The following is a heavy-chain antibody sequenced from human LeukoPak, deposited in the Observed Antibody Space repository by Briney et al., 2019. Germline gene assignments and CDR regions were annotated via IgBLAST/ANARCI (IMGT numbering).Heavy chain of an antibody. D-gene: IGHD3-22*01. CDR1: GFTFSSYS. Sequence: GGSLRLSCAASGFTFSSYSMNWVRQAPGKGLEWVSSISSSSSYIYYADSVKGRLAISRDNAKNSLYLQMSSLKTEDTAVYYCARDISPDDYFDSHKCYYDAFDIWGQGTLVTVSS. CDR2: ISSSSSYI. CDR3: ARDISPDDYFDSHKCYYDAFDI. V-gene: IGHV3-21*01. J-gene: IGHJ3*02.